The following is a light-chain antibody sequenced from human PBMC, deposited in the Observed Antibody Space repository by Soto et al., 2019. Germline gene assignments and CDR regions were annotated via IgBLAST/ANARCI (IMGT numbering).Light chain of an antibody. Sequence: DIQMTQSPSSLSASVGDRATITCRASQSISSYLNWYQQKPGKAPKLLIYAASSLQSGVTSRFSGSGSGTDFTLTISSLQPEDFATYYCQQSYSTPPIFGPGTKVDIK. V-gene: IGKV1-39*01. J-gene: IGKJ3*01. CDR1: QSISSY. CDR3: QQSYSTPPI. CDR2: AAS.